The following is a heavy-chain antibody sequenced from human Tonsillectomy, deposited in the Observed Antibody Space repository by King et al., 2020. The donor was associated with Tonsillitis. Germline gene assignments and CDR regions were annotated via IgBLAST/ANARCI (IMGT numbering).Heavy chain of an antibody. D-gene: IGHD6-13*01. V-gene: IGHV4-39*07. CDR3: ARQARSSWHSEYFQH. CDR2: IYYSGST. CDR1: GGSISSSSYY. Sequence: LQLQESGPGLVKPSETLSLTCTVSGGSISSSSYYWGWIRQPPGKGLEWIGSIYYSGSTYYNPSLKSRVTISVDTSKNQFSLKLSSVTAADTAVYYCARQARSSWHSEYFQHWGDSALGTVSS. J-gene: IGHJ1*01.